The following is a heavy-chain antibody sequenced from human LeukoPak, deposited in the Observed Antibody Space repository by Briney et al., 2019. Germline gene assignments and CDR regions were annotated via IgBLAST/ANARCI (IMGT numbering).Heavy chain of an antibody. D-gene: IGHD3-22*01. J-gene: IGHJ4*02. Sequence: ASVKVSCKASGGTFSSYAISWVRQAPGQGLEWMGGIIPIFGTANYAQKFQGRVTITTDESTSTAYMELSSLRSEDTAVYYCARDVGYYYDSSGYYYGYWGREPWSPSPQ. CDR1: GGTFSSYA. CDR2: IIPIFGTA. V-gene: IGHV1-69*05. CDR3: ARDVGYYYDSSGYYYGY.